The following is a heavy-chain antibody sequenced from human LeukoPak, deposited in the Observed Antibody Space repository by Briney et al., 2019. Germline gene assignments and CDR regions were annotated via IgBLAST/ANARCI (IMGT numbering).Heavy chain of an antibody. J-gene: IGHJ6*02. Sequence: ASVKVTCKASGYTFTSYDINWVRQATGQGLEWMGWMNPNSGNTGYARKFQGRVTMTRNTSISTAYMELSSLRSEGTAVYYCARGGTYYDILTGYYPLKLAYYYYGMDVWGQGTTVTVSS. CDR1: GYTFTSYD. D-gene: IGHD3-9*01. CDR2: MNPNSGNT. CDR3: ARGGTYYDILTGYYPLKLAYYYYGMDV. V-gene: IGHV1-8*01.